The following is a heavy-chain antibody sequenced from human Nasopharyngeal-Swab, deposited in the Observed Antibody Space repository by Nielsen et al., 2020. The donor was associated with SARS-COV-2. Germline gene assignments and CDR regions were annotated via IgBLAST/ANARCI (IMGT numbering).Heavy chain of an antibody. CDR3: ARDSELAYSSGWYGMDV. D-gene: IGHD6-19*01. V-gene: IGHV3-21*06. Sequence: GESLKISCGASGFSFSSYSMNWVRQAPGKGLEWVSSISSSSTYIYYADSVKGRFTISRDNAKNLLYLQMNSLRAEDTAVYYCARDSELAYSSGWYGMDVWGQGTTVTVSS. CDR2: ISSSSTYI. CDR1: GFSFSSYS. J-gene: IGHJ6*02.